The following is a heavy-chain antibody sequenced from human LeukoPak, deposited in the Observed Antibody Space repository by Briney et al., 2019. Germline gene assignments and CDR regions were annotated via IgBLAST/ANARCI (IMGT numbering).Heavy chain of an antibody. D-gene: IGHD2-2*01. CDR3: ARPRGSSTSLNYYYGMDV. CDR1: GFTFSSYA. Sequence: GGSLRLSCAASGFTFSSYAMSWVRQAPGKGLEWVSYISSSGSTIYYADSVKGRFTISRDNAKNSLYLQMNSLRAEDTAVYYCARPRGSSTSLNYYYGMDVWGQGTTVTVSS. J-gene: IGHJ6*02. V-gene: IGHV3-48*04. CDR2: ISSSGSTI.